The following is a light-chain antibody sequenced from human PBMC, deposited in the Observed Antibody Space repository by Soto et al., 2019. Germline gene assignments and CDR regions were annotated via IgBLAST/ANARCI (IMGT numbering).Light chain of an antibody. V-gene: IGKV1-39*01. Sequence: DIQMTQSPSSLSASVGDRVTITCRSSQAISNYVSWYQQEPRKAPRLLIYAASSLQSGVPSRFSASGSGTDFTLTISGLQPEDFGTYFCQQTYTYPNSVGQGTKVDSK. CDR1: QAISNY. CDR3: QQTYTYPNS. CDR2: AAS. J-gene: IGKJ1*01.